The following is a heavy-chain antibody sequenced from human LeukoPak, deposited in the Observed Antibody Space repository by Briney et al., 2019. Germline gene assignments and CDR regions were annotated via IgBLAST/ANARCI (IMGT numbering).Heavy chain of an antibody. V-gene: IGHV4-39*01. D-gene: IGHD3-10*01. CDR3: ARRRWFGVAFGY. J-gene: IGHJ4*02. Sequence: SETLSLTCTVSGGSINNGDYYWGWIRQPPGKGLEWVGSVHYSGSGSSYYNSSLKSRVTLSVDTSKNQFSLKLTSVTAADTAVYYCARRRWFGVAFGYWGQGTLVTVSS. CDR1: GGSINNGDYY. CDR2: VHYSGSGSS.